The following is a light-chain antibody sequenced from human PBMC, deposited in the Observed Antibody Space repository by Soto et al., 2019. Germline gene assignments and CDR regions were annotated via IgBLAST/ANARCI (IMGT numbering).Light chain of an antibody. CDR1: QSVNSNY. Sequence: EIVLTQSPGTLSLSPGERATLSCRASQSVNSNYLAWYQQKPGQSLRVLIYGASSRAAGIPDRFSGSASGTNFTLTISRLKPEDFEVYYCQQYDTSPRTFGQGTKVEIK. CDR2: GAS. CDR3: QQYDTSPRT. V-gene: IGKV3-20*01. J-gene: IGKJ1*01.